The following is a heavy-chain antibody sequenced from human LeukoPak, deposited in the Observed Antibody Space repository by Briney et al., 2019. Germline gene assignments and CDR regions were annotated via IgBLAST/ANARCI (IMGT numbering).Heavy chain of an antibody. Sequence: ASVKVSCKASGYTFTSYGISWVRQAPGQGLEWMGWISAYNGNTNYAQKLQGRVTMTTDTSTSTAYMELRSLRSDDTAVYYCARYDIVVVPARWFDPWGQGTLVTVSS. V-gene: IGHV1-18*01. D-gene: IGHD2-2*01. CDR3: ARYDIVVVPARWFDP. CDR1: GYTFTSYG. J-gene: IGHJ5*02. CDR2: ISAYNGNT.